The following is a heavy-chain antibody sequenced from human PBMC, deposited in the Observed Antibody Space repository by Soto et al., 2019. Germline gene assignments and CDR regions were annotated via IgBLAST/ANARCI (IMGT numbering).Heavy chain of an antibody. V-gene: IGHV4-61*01. Sequence: QVQLQESGPGLVKPSETLSLTCTVSGGSVSSGSYYWSWIRQPPGKGLEWIGYIYYSGSTNYNPSLKSRVTISVDTSKNQFSLKLSSVTAADTAVYYCAREKITMISWFDPWGQGTLVTVSS. J-gene: IGHJ5*02. CDR1: GGSVSSGSYY. D-gene: IGHD3-22*01. CDR2: IYYSGST. CDR3: AREKITMISWFDP.